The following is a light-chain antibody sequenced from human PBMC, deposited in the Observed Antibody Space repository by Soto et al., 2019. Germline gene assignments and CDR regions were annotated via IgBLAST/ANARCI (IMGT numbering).Light chain of an antibody. CDR3: QQYARAPIT. CDR1: QSVASNF. Sequence: EFVLTQSPGTLSLSPGERATLSCRASQSVASNFLAWLQQKPGQAPRLLMYGASTRVAGIPDRFSGSGSGTDFTLTISILEPEDFAVYYCQQYARAPITFGGGTKIEIK. CDR2: GAS. J-gene: IGKJ4*01. V-gene: IGKV3-20*01.